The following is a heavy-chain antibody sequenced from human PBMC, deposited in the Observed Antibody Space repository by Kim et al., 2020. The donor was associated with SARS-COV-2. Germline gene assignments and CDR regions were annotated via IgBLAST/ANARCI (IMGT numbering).Heavy chain of an antibody. J-gene: IGHJ4*01. CDR2: ISATGSDS. V-gene: IGHV3-23*01. CDR3: AKDQRCRGASGEYYCDY. Sequence: GGSLRLSCAASGFTFVSYAMNWVRQAPGKGLEWVSGISATGSDSFYGDSVKGRFTISRDNSKNTLYLQMNSLRVEDTAVYFCAKDQRCRGASGEYYCDY. CDR1: GFTFVSYA. D-gene: IGHD3-10*01.